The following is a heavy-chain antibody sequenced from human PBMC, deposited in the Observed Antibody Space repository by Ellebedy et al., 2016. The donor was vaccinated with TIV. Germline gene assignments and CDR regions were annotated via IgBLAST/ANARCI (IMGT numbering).Heavy chain of an antibody. CDR2: ISVSGGTT. D-gene: IGHD5-18*01. Sequence: GGSLRLSCAASGFTFSSYAMSWVRQAPGKGLEWVSAISVSGGTTYYADSVKGRFTISRDNSKNTLYLQMNSLRAEDTAVYYCAKAVDTAMVLEYYFDYWGQGTLVTVSS. CDR1: GFTFSSYA. CDR3: AKAVDTAMVLEYYFDY. J-gene: IGHJ4*02. V-gene: IGHV3-23*01.